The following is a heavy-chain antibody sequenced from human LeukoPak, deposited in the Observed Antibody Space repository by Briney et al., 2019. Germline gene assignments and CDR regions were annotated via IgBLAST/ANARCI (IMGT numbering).Heavy chain of an antibody. V-gene: IGHV4-34*01. D-gene: IGHD2-2*01. CDR1: GGSFSGYY. J-gene: IGHJ4*02. CDR3: ARPGCSSTSCYGNFDY. Sequence: PSDTLSLTCAVYGGSFSGYYWSWIRQPPGKGLEWIGEINHSGSTSYNPSLKSRVTISVDTSKNQFSLKLSSVTAADTAVYYCARPGCSSTSCYGNFDYWGQGTLVTVSS. CDR2: INHSGST.